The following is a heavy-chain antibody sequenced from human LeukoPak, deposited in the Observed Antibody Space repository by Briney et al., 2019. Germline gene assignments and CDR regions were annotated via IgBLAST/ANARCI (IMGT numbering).Heavy chain of an antibody. CDR1: GFTFSDYY. Sequence: GGSLRLSCAVSGFTFSDYYMSWIRQAPGKGLERVSYISSSGSIIYYGDSVKGRFTISRVNAKNSLYLQMNSLRAEDTAVYYCARPRSVAGPIDYWGQGTLVTVSS. CDR3: ARPRSVAGPIDY. J-gene: IGHJ4*02. D-gene: IGHD6-19*01. CDR2: ISSSGSII. V-gene: IGHV3-11*01.